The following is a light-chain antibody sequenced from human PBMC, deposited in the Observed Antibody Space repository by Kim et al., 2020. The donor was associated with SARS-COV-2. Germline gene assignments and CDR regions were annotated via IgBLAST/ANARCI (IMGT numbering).Light chain of an antibody. J-gene: IGKJ5*01. CDR2: DAA. CDR3: QQYDAPPFT. V-gene: IGKV1-33*01. Sequence: GDRVTITCQASEDVSDYFNWYHQKPGEAPKVLIRDAANLESGVPSRFSRGGDGTEFSLTISSVQPEDMGTYYCQQYDAPPFTFGQGTRLEIK. CDR1: EDVSDY.